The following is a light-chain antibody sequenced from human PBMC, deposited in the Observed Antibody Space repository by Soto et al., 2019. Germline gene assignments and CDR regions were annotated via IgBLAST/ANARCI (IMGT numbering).Light chain of an antibody. CDR1: QSVRSGS. V-gene: IGKV3-20*01. CDR3: QQYGNSIT. J-gene: IGKJ4*01. CDR2: GAS. Sequence: EIVLTQSPGTLSLSPGEGATLSCRASQSVRSGSLAWYQQKPGQAPRLLIFGASSRATGIPDRFSGSGSGTDFSLTISRLEPEDCAVYYCQQYGNSITFGGGTKVEIK.